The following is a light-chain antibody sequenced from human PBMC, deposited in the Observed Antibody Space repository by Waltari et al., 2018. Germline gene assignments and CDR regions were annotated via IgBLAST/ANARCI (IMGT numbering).Light chain of an antibody. V-gene: IGLV2-14*01. CDR3: SSYTSSSTVV. J-gene: IGLJ2*01. Sequence: WYQQHPGNAPKLMIYEVSKRPAGGSNRFSGSKSGNTASLTISGLQAEDEADYYCSSYTSSSTVVFGGGTQLTVL. CDR2: EVS.